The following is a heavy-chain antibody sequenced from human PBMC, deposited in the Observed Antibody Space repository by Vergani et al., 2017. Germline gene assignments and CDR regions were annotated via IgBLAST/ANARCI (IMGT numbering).Heavy chain of an antibody. CDR2: ISSSSSYI. CDR3: AIINNVVAALFDY. CDR1: GFTFSSYS. J-gene: IGHJ4*02. Sequence: EVQLVESGGGLVKPGGSLRLSCAASGFTFSSYSMNWVRQAPGKGLEWVSSISSSSSYIYYADSVKGRFTISRDNAKNPLYLQMNSLRAEDTAVYYCAIINNVVAALFDYWGQGTLVTVSS. D-gene: IGHD2-15*01. V-gene: IGHV3-21*01.